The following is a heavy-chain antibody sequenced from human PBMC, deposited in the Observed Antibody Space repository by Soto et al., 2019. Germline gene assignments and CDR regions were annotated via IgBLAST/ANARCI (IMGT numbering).Heavy chain of an antibody. V-gene: IGHV4-34*01. J-gene: IGHJ5*02. CDR3: ARSYSSSWYGFLWFDP. D-gene: IGHD6-13*01. CDR2: INHSGST. Sequence: TSETLSLTCAVYGGSFSGYYWSWIRQPPGKGLEWIGEINHSGSTNYNPSLKSRVTISIDTSKNQFSLKLSSVTAADTAVYYCARSYSSSWYGFLWFDPWGQGTLVTVSS. CDR1: GGSFSGYY.